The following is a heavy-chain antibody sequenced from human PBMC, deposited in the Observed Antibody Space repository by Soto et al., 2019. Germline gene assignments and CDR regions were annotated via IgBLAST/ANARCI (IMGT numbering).Heavy chain of an antibody. CDR2: INPGDSET. V-gene: IGHV5-51*01. J-gene: IGHJ4*02. CDR3: PCPSDNYVGY. D-gene: IGHD3-16*01. CDR1: GYRFFQQW. Sequence: ESFKVSCQTSGYRFFQQWVGWVPQMPGKGPEWMAIINPGDSETSYSPSFQGQVTISPVQFLRTAYLPANSLQASVTAPPSRPCPSDNYVGYWGQGTLVPVSS.